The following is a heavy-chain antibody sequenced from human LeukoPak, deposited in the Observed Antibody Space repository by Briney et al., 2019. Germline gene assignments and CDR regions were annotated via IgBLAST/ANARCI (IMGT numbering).Heavy chain of an antibody. V-gene: IGHV1-3*01. D-gene: IGHD6-19*01. CDR1: GYTFTSYA. Sequence: VASVKVYCKASGYTFTSYAMHWVRQAPGQRLEWRGWINGGNGNTKYSQKFQGRVTITRDTSASTAYMELSSLRSEDTAVYYCARDEAGYSSVWYQGALDYWGQGTLVTVSS. CDR3: ARDEAGYSSVWYQGALDY. J-gene: IGHJ4*02. CDR2: INGGNGNT.